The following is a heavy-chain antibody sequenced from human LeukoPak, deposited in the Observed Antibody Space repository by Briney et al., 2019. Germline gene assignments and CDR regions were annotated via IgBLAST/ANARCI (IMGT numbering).Heavy chain of an antibody. CDR1: GFTFSNYG. Sequence: GGSLRLSCAASGFTFSNYGMSWVRQAPGKGLEWVSVISDSGGTTYYADSVKGRLTISRDNSKNTLYLQMNILRAEDTAIYYCAKIYGSGSLLYYFDSWGQGTLVTVSS. V-gene: IGHV3-23*01. CDR3: AKIYGSGSLLYYFDS. CDR2: ISDSGGTT. J-gene: IGHJ4*02. D-gene: IGHD3-10*01.